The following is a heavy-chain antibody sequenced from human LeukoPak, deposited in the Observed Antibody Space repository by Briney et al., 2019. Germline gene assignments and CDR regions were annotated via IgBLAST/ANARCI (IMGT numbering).Heavy chain of an antibody. Sequence: SQGPSWEGSGLVLDSYSLGWARHAPKKGLEWVANIKQDGRQFNYMDSVKGRFTISRDNAKTSLYLQMNSLRDEDTAIYFCARNRNYPDGGSSFDFDYWGQGTLVTVSS. CDR3: ARNRNYPDGGSSFDFDY. CDR2: IKQDGRQF. D-gene: IGHD4-23*01. CDR1: GLVLDSYS. J-gene: IGHJ4*02. V-gene: IGHV3-7*01.